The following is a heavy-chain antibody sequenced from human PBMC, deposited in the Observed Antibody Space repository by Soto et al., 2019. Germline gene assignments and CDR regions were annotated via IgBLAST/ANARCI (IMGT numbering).Heavy chain of an antibody. CDR2: ITETP. CDR3: ARDRGNVDHFGDFVRHPYDY. CDR1: GFTFSGYV. J-gene: IGHJ4*02. V-gene: IGHV3-23*01. D-gene: IGHD4-17*01. Sequence: EVQLLESGGGLVQPGGSLRLSCAASGFTFSGYVMSWVRQAPGKGLEWVSSITETPYYADSVKCRFTISRDNSRNTVYLQMDSLRVDDTAVYFCARDRGNVDHFGDFVRHPYDYWGQGTLVTVSS.